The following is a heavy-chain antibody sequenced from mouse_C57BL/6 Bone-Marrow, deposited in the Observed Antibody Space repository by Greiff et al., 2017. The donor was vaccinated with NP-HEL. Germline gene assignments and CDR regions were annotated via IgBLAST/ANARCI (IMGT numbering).Heavy chain of an antibody. CDR2: ISAGGSDT. D-gene: IGHD1-1*01. CDR1: GFTFSSYA. Sequence: EVMLVQSGGGLVKPGGSLKLSCEASGFTFSSYAMYWVRQTPGKRLEWVATISAGGSDTYYPDNVKGRFTISRDNAKNNLYLQLSHLTSEDTAMYYCARDYCGSSYAWFAYWGQGTLVTVSA. CDR3: ARDYCGSSYAWFAY. V-gene: IGHV5-4*01. J-gene: IGHJ3*01.